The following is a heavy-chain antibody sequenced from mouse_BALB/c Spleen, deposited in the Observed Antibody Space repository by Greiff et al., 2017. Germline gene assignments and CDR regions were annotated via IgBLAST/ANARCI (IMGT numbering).Heavy chain of an antibody. V-gene: IGHV5-17*02. CDR2: ISSGSSTI. CDR1: GFTFSSFG. CDR3: ARDGNWYFDV. Sequence: EVKVEESGGGLVQPGGSRKLSCAASGFTFSSFGMHWVRQAPEKGLEWVAYISSGSSTIYYADTVKGRFTISRDNPKNTLFLQMTSLRSEDTAMYYCARDGNWYFDVWGAGTTVTVSS. J-gene: IGHJ1*01. D-gene: IGHD2-1*01.